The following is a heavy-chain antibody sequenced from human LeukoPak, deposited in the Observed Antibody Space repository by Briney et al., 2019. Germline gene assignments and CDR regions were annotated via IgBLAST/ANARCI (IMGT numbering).Heavy chain of an antibody. J-gene: IGHJ4*02. CDR1: GFTFSNFW. CDR3: ARGSDIAAAVKIYGSEF. V-gene: IGHV3-74*01. Sequence: SGALRLTCGASGFTFSNFWMHWVRQVPGKGLLWVSRINGDGSSTTYADPVKDRFTISRDNAKNTLYLQMNSLRVEDTAVYYCARGSDIAAAVKIYGSEFWGQGTLVTVSS. D-gene: IGHD6-13*01. CDR2: INGDGSST.